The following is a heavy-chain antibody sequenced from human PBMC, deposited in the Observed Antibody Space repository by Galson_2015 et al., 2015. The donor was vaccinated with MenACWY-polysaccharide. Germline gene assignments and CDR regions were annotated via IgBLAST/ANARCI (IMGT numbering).Heavy chain of an antibody. J-gene: IGHJ4*02. V-gene: IGHV4-59*12. CDR2: IHYNGGT. CDR3: ERIGGMNKWNYYSYGWFDL. CDR1: GGSMRGYH. D-gene: IGHD1-7*01. Sequence: LSLICPVSGGSMRGYHWTWLRQSPGRGLEGIVWIHYNGGTKYNPSLNSRVTISGHTSRNQFSLKLSSVTTADTALYYCERIGGMNKWNYYSYGWFDLWGQGTLVTVSS.